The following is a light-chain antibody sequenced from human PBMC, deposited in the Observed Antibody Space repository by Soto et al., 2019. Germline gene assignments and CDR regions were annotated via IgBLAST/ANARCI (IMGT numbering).Light chain of an antibody. CDR3: LQDYNYPWT. J-gene: IGKJ1*01. CDR1: RYIRSD. CDR2: AAS. Sequence: IQMTQTPSSLSASVGDRVTITCRASRYIRSDLSWYQQRPGQAPKVLIYAASSLQSGVPSRFSGSGSGTDFTLTISSLQPEDFATYYCLQDYNYPWTFGQGTKVDIK. V-gene: IGKV1-6*01.